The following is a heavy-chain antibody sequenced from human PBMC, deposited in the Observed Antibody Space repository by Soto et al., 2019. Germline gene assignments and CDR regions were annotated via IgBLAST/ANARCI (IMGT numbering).Heavy chain of an antibody. CDR1: GYTFTSYG. J-gene: IGHJ4*02. Sequence: ASVKVSCKASGYTFTSYGISWVRQAPGQGLEWMGWISAYNGNTNYAQKLQGRVTMTTDTSASTAYMELSSLRSEDTAVYYCARAYCGADRCFSGFDYWGQGTLVTVSS. CDR2: ISAYNGNT. CDR3: ARAYCGADRCFSGFDY. V-gene: IGHV1-18*01. D-gene: IGHD2-21*01.